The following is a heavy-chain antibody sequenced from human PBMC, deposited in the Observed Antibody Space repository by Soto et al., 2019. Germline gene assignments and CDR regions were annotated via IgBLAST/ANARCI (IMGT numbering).Heavy chain of an antibody. J-gene: IGHJ4*02. D-gene: IGHD6-19*01. CDR3: AKAGLVRGYYLDS. V-gene: IGHV3-23*01. CDR2: ISSRGDST. CDR1: GFTFTNYA. Sequence: GGSLRLSCAASGFTFTNYAMTWVRLAPGRRLEWVSTISSRGDSTYYADSVKGRLTISRDNSKNTLFLQMNSLRAEDTAIYYCAKAGLVRGYYLDSWGQVTLVTVCS.